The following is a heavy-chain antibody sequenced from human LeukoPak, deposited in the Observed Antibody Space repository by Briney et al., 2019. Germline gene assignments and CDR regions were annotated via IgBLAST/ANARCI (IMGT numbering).Heavy chain of an antibody. D-gene: IGHD6-19*01. CDR2: IYYRGST. V-gene: IGHV4-59*11. Sequence: PSETLSLTCTVSGGSISSHYWSWIRQPPGKGLEWIGYIYYRGSTNYSPSLKSRVTVSLDTSKNQFSLKLSSVTAADTAVYYCARWPSSGWSYFDYWGQGSLVTVSS. J-gene: IGHJ4*02. CDR1: GGSISSHY. CDR3: ARWPSSGWSYFDY.